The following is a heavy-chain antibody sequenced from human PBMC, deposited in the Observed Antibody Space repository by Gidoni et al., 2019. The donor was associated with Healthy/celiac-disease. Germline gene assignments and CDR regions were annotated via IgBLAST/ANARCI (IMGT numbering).Heavy chain of an antibody. D-gene: IGHD3-3*01. CDR1: GFSLSTSGVG. Sequence: QITLKESGPTLVKPTQTLTLTCTFSGFSLSTSGVGVGWSRQPPGKALEWLALIYWDDDKRYSPSLKSRLTITKDTSKNQVVLTMTNMDPVDTATYYCAHRALYYDFWSGYYVTDAFDIWGQGTMVTVSS. CDR2: IYWDDDK. V-gene: IGHV2-5*02. J-gene: IGHJ3*02. CDR3: AHRALYYDFWSGYYVTDAFDI.